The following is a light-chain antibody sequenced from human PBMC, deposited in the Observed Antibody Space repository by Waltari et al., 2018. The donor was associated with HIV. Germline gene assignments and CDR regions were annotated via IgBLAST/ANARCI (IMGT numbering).Light chain of an antibody. J-gene: IGKJ1*01. Sequence: EIVLTQSPGTLSLFPGERATLSCRASQIVSSAYLAWYQQKPGQAPRLLIYGASTRATGVPDRFSGSGFGTDFTLTISRLEPEDFAVYYCQQYGNSPETFGQGARVEI. V-gene: IGKV3-20*01. CDR3: QQYGNSPET. CDR2: GAS. CDR1: QIVSSAY.